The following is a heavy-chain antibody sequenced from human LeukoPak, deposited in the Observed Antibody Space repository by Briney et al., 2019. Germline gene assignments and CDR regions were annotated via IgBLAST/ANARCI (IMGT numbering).Heavy chain of an antibody. CDR1: GFTFSSFN. J-gene: IGHJ4*02. CDR3: ARYSGTYRDY. D-gene: IGHD1-26*01. Sequence: RGSLRLSCAASGFTFSSFNMNWVRQAPGEGLEWVSSISSSSTYIFYADSVKGRFTISRDNAKNSLYLQMNSLRAEDTAVYYCARYSGTYRDYWGQGTLVTVSS. CDR2: ISSSSTYI. V-gene: IGHV3-21*01.